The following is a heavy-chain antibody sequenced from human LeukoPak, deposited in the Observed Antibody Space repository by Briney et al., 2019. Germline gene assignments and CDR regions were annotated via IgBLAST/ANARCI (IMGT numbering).Heavy chain of an antibody. J-gene: IGHJ6*02. CDR1: GYTFTGYY. CDR2: INPNSGGT. CDR3: ARGGTLVQGVTILYGMDV. D-gene: IGHD3-10*01. V-gene: IGHV1-2*02. Sequence: ASVKVSCKASGYTFTGYYMHWVRQAPGQGLEWMGWINPNSGGTNYAQKFQGRVTMTRDTSISTAYMELSRLRSEDTAVYYCARGGTLVQGVTILYGMDVWGQGTTVTVSS.